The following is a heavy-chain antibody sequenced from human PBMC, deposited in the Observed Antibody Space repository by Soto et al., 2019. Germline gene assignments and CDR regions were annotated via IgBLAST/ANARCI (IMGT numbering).Heavy chain of an antibody. J-gene: IGHJ4*02. D-gene: IGHD2-15*01. V-gene: IGHV1-69*12. CDR3: ARDSRYCSGGSCYFLPGIDY. CDR2: IIPIFGTA. Sequence: QVQLVQSGAEVKKPGSSVKVSCKASGGTFSSYAISWVRQAPGQGLEWMGGIIPIFGTANYAQKFQGRVRITADESAGTAYMELSSLRSEDTAVYYCARDSRYCSGGSCYFLPGIDYWGQGTLVTVSS. CDR1: GGTFSSYA.